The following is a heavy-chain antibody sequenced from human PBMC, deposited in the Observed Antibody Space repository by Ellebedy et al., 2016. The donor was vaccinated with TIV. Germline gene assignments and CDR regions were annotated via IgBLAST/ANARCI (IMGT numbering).Heavy chain of an antibody. CDR2: INPSGGAT. J-gene: IGHJ4*02. CDR3: ARTVSYSSGWYGY. V-gene: IGHV1-46*01. CDR1: GYPFTSYY. D-gene: IGHD6-19*01. Sequence: AASVKVSCKASGYPFTSYYVQWVRQAPGQGLEWMGLINPSGGATTYAQKFQGRVTITADKSTSTAYIELNSLRTEDTAVFYCARTVSYSSGWYGYWGQGTLVTVSS.